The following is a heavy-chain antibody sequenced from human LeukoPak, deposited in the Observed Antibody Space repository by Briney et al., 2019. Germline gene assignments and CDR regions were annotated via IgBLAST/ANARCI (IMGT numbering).Heavy chain of an antibody. CDR1: GGTFSSYA. J-gene: IGHJ4*02. D-gene: IGHD6-13*01. CDR2: IIPIFGTA. V-gene: IGHV1-69*01. CDR3: AREYIAAAGTHALYYFDY. Sequence: SVKVSCKASGGTFSSYAISWVRQAPGQGLELMGGIIPIFGTANYAQKFQGRVTITADESTSTAYMELSSLRSEDTAVYYCAREYIAAAGTHALYYFDYWGQGILVTVSS.